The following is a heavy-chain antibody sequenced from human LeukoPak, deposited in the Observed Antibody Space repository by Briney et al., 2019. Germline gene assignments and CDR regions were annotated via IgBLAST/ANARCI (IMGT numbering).Heavy chain of an antibody. V-gene: IGHV4-34*01. CDR2: INHSGST. CDR1: GGSFSGYY. CDR3: ARGLFLRVAAIGY. D-gene: IGHD2-15*01. Sequence: SETLSLTCAVYGGSFSGYYWSWIRQPPGKGLEWIGEINHSGSTNYNPSLKSRVTISVDTSKNQFSLKLNSVTAADTAVYYCARGLFLRVAAIGYWGQGTLVTVSS. J-gene: IGHJ4*02.